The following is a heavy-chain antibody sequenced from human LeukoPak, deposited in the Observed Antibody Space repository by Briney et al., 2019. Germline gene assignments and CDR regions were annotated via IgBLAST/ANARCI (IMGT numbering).Heavy chain of an antibody. Sequence: SVKVSCKASGGTFSSYVINWVRQAPGQGLEWMGGIIPIFGTANYAQKLQGRVTMTTDTSTSTAYMELRSLRSDDTAVYYCARGRGSYYNYYYYMDVWGKGTTVTVSS. CDR1: GGTFSSYV. D-gene: IGHD1-26*01. J-gene: IGHJ6*03. V-gene: IGHV1-69*05. CDR3: ARGRGSYYNYYYYMDV. CDR2: IIPIFGTA.